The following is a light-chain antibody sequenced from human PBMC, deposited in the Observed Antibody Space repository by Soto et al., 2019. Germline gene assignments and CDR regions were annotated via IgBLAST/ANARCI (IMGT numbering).Light chain of an antibody. V-gene: IGKV3-20*01. CDR1: QSVSSSY. J-gene: IGKJ2*01. CDR2: GAS. Sequence: EIVLTQSPGTLSLSPGERAILSCRASQSVSSSYFAWYQQKPGQAPRLLIYGASSRATGIPDRFSGSGSGTDFTLIISRLEPEDFAVYYCQQYGSSPYTFGQGTKLEIK. CDR3: QQYGSSPYT.